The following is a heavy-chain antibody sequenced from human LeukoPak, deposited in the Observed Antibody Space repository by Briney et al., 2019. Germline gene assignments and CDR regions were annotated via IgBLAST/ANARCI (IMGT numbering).Heavy chain of an antibody. CDR3: ARRPLTGYYEF. V-gene: IGHV3-66*01. D-gene: IGHD3-9*01. CDR1: XXTVXXXY. J-gene: IGHJ4*02. CDR2: FYSGDTT. Sequence: RLXXAXXXXTVXXXYMXXXRXXXXXXXXXVSVFYSGDTTYYANPVKGRFTISRDSSKNMLYLQMNSLRAEDTAVYYCARRPLTGYYEFWGQGTLVTVSS.